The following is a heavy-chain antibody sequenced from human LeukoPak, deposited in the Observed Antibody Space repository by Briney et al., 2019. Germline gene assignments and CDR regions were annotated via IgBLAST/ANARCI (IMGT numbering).Heavy chain of an antibody. Sequence: SVKVSRKASGGTFSSYAISWVRQAPGQGLEWMGGIIPIFGTANYAQKFQGRVTITADESTSTAYMELSSLRSEDTAVYYCAREGGLNCRAGQGRRYYGMDVWGQGTTVTVSS. CDR1: GGTFSSYA. CDR3: AREGGLNCRAGQGRRYYGMDV. CDR2: IIPIFGTA. D-gene: IGHD2-21*01. J-gene: IGHJ6*02. V-gene: IGHV1-69*13.